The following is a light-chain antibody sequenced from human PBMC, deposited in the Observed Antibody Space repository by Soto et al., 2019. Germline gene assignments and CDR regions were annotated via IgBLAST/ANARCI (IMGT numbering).Light chain of an antibody. CDR1: QSISTW. CDR2: DAS. J-gene: IGKJ1*01. V-gene: IGKV1-5*01. CDR3: QQYSSYAWT. Sequence: DFQMTQSPSTLSAYVGDRVTITCRASQSISTWLAWYQQKPGKAPKLLIYDASSLKSGVPSRLSGSGSGTEFTLTISSLQPDDFATYYCQQYSSYAWTFGQGTKVDIX.